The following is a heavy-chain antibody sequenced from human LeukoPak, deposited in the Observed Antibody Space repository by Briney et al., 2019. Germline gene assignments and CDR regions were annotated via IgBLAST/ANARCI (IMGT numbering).Heavy chain of an antibody. J-gene: IGHJ4*02. CDR3: ARDMITFGGVIVPFDY. Sequence: SSETLSLTCSVSGGSISSGVYYWSWIRQPPGKGLEWIGYIYLSGGTYYSPSLKSRVTISVDTSKNQFSLKLSSVTAADTAVYYCARDMITFGGVIVPFDYWGQGTLVTVSS. V-gene: IGHV4-30-2*01. CDR2: IYLSGGT. CDR1: GGSISSGVYY. D-gene: IGHD3-16*02.